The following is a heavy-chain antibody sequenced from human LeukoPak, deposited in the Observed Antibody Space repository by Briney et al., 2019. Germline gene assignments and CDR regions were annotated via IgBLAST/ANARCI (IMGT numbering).Heavy chain of an antibody. V-gene: IGHV3-23*01. Sequence: GGSLRLSFAASGFTFSSYAMSWVRQAPGKGLEWVSAISGSGGSTYYADFVKGRFTISRDNSKNTLYLQMNSLRAEDTAVYYCAKDRLTVPDSSDYWGQGTLVTVSS. D-gene: IGHD4-17*01. CDR3: AKDRLTVPDSSDY. J-gene: IGHJ4*02. CDR2: ISGSGGST. CDR1: GFTFSSYA.